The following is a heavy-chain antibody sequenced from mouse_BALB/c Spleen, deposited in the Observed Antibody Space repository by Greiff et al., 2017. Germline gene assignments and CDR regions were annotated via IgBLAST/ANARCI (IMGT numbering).Heavy chain of an antibody. Sequence: EVQLQQSGPELVKPGASVKISCKASGYTFTDYNMHWVKQSHGKSLEWIGRINPYNGDTFYNQKFKGKATLTVDKSSSTAHMELRSLASEDSAVYYCARRELRLGPFAYWGQGTLVTVSA. D-gene: IGHD1-2*01. CDR2: INPYNGDT. J-gene: IGHJ3*01. CDR3: ARRELRLGPFAY. V-gene: IGHV1-20*02. CDR1: GYTFTDYN.